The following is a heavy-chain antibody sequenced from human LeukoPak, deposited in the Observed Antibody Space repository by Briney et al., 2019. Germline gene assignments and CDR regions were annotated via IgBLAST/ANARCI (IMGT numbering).Heavy chain of an antibody. D-gene: IGHD4-17*01. CDR1: GFTFSSYE. CDR2: ISSSGSTI. J-gene: IGHJ4*02. Sequence: PGGSLRLSCAASGFTFSSYEMNWVRQAPGKGLEWVSYISSSGSTIYYADSVKGRFTISRDNSKNTLFLQMNSLRAEDTAVYYCAKGSRSGDYGDYDLALWGRGTPVTVSS. V-gene: IGHV3-48*03. CDR3: AKGSRSGDYGDYDLAL.